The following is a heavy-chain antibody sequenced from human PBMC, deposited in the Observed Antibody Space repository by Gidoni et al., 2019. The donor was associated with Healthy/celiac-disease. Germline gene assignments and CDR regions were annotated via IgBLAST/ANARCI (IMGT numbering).Heavy chain of an antibody. J-gene: IGHJ4*02. CDR3: ARGGLRFLEWLGGYFDY. V-gene: IGHV3-33*01. D-gene: IGHD3-3*01. CDR2: IWYDGSNK. CDR1: GFTFSSSG. Sequence: QVQLVESGGGVVQPGRSLRLSCAASGFTFSSSGMHWVRQAPGKGLEWVAVIWYDGSNKYYAYSVKGRFTISRDNSKNTLYLQMNSLRAEDTAVYYCARGGLRFLEWLGGYFDYWGQGTLVTVSS.